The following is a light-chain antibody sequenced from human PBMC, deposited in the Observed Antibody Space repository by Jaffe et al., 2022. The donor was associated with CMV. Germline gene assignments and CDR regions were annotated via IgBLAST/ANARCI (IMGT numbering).Light chain of an antibody. CDR1: SSDLGNYNL. J-gene: IGLJ1*01. Sequence: QSALTQPASVSGSPEQSITISCTGTSSDLGNYNLVSWYQQHPGRAPKLMIYEVSKRPSGVSNRFSGSKSGNTASLTISGLQAEDEADYYCCTFVGSTTLIFGTGTKVTVL. CDR3: CTFVGSTTLI. V-gene: IGLV2-23*02. CDR2: EVS.